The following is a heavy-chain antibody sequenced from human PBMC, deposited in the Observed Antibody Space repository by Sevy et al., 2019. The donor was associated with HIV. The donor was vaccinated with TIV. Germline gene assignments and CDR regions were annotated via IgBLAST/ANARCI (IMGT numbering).Heavy chain of an antibody. V-gene: IGHV4-4*02. CDR3: AAAAGTDILGYYFDS. D-gene: IGHD6-25*01. CDR2: MYHRGTT. Sequence: SETLSLTCTVSGDSIISSRWWSXFRQSPGKGLEWIGDMYHRGTTNYSPSLKNRVIMSVDKSKNQFSLKLTSVTAADTAVYYCAAAAGTDILGYYFDSWGQGIPVTVSS. J-gene: IGHJ4*02. CDR1: GDSIISSRW.